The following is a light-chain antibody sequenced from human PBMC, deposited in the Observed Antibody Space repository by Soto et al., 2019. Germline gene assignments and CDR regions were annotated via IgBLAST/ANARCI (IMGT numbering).Light chain of an antibody. CDR2: EVN. J-gene: IGLJ3*02. CDR3: TSYAGSNNPVV. Sequence: HSALTQPPSASGSPGQSVTISCTGTSSDVGSYNYVSWYQQHPDKAPKLIIYEVNERPSGVPDRFSGSKSGNTASLTVSGLQADDEADYYCTSYAGSNNPVVFGGGTKLTVL. V-gene: IGLV2-8*01. CDR1: SSDVGSYNY.